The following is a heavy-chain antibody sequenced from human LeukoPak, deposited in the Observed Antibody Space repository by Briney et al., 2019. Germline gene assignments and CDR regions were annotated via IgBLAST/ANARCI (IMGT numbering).Heavy chain of an antibody. V-gene: IGHV3-30-3*01. J-gene: IGHJ3*02. D-gene: IGHD3-10*01. CDR2: ISYDGSNK. Sequence: GRSLRLSCAASGFTFSSYAMHWVRQAPGKGLEWVAVISYDGSNKYYADSVKGRFTISRDNAKNSLYLQMNSLRAEDTAVYYCARAEEELWFGEFWVAFDIWGQGTMVTVSS. CDR1: GFTFSSYA. CDR3: ARAEEELWFGEFWVAFDI.